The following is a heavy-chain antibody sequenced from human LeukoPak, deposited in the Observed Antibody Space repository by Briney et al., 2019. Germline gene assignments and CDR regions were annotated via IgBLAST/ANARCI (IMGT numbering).Heavy chain of an antibody. CDR1: GGTFSSYA. V-gene: IGHV1-69*13. CDR2: IIPIFGTA. Sequence: SVKVSCKASGGTFSSYAISWVRQAPGQGLEWIGGIIPIFGTANYAHKFQGRVTITADESTSTAYMELSSLRSEDTAVYYCARNSPMGHYFDYWGQGTLVTVSS. CDR3: ARNSPMGHYFDY. J-gene: IGHJ4*02.